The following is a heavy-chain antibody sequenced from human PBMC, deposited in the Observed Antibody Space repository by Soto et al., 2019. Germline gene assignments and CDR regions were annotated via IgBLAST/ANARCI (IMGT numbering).Heavy chain of an antibody. V-gene: IGHV3-23*01. CDR1: GFPFSSYA. J-gene: IGHJ4*02. D-gene: IGHD2-8*01. CDR2: ISGSGVST. Sequence: PGGSPSLSCSASGFPFSSYAMSWVRHAPGKGLEWVSAISGSGVSTYYADSVKGRFTISRDNSKNTLYLQMNSLRAEDTAVYYCAKDPFPPPLMVYAIPNYFDYWGQGTRVTVSA. CDR3: AKDPFPPPLMVYAIPNYFDY.